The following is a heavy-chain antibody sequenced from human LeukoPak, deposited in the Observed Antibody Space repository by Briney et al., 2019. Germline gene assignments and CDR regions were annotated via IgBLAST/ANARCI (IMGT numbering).Heavy chain of an antibody. CDR2: IKQDGSQK. J-gene: IGHJ4*02. V-gene: IGHV3-7*03. D-gene: IGHD5-24*01. Sequence: PGGSLRLSCAASGFTFSSYWMSWVRQAPGKGLEWVANIKQDGSQKYYVDSVKGRFSISRDNAKNSLYLQMNSLRAEDTAVYYCAKFPDGYNSDYWGQGTLVTVSS. CDR3: AKFPDGYNSDY. CDR1: GFTFSSYW.